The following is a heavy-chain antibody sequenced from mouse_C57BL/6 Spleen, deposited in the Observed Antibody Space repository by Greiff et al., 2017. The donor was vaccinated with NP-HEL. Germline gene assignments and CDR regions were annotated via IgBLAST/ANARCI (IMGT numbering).Heavy chain of an antibody. Sequence: VQLQQPGAELVRPGASVTLSCKASGYTFTDYEMHWVKQTPVHGLEWIGAIDPETGGTAYNQKFKGKAILTADKSSSTAYMELRSLTSEDSAVYYCTREGLTVVASYWYFDVWGTGTTVTVAS. V-gene: IGHV1-15*01. J-gene: IGHJ1*03. CDR3: TREGLTVVASYWYFDV. CDR1: GYTFTDYE. D-gene: IGHD1-1*01. CDR2: IDPETGGT.